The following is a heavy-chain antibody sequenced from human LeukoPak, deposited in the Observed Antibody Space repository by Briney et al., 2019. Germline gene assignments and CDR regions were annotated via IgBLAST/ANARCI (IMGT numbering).Heavy chain of an antibody. CDR1: GYSFSSYW. J-gene: IGHJ6*02. Sequence: GESLKISCKGSGYSFSSYWIAWVRQMPGKGLEWMGIIFPGDSDTRYSPSFQGQVTISADKSISTAYLQWYSLKASDTGTYFCAGRHDGGGWNYYAMDVWGQGTTVTVSS. V-gene: IGHV5-51*01. D-gene: IGHD4-23*01. CDR3: AGRHDGGGWNYYAMDV. CDR2: IFPGDSDT.